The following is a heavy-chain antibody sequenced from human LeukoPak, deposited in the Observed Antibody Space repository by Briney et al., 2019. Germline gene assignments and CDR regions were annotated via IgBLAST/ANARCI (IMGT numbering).Heavy chain of an antibody. CDR2: ISDSGST. J-gene: IGHJ5*02. CDR3: AKTISGYGSRTSCLNWFDP. CDR1: GFTFSSYA. D-gene: IGHD2-2*03. Sequence: GGSLRLSCAASGFTFSSYAMSWVRQAPGKGLEWVSTISDSGSTYYADSVKGRFTISRDNSKNTLYLQMNSLRAEDTAVYYCAKTISGYGSRTSCLNWFDPWGQGTLVTVSS. V-gene: IGHV3-23*01.